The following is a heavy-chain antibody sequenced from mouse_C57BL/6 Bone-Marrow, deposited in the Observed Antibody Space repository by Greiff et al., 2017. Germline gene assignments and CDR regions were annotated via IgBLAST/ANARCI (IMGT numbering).Heavy chain of an antibody. CDR2: IDPEDGET. V-gene: IGHV14-2*01. D-gene: IGHD1-1*01. CDR3: ASITTVVAKGYFDV. Sequence: EVQLQQSGAELVKPGASVKLSCTASGFNIKDYYMHWVKQRTEQGLEWIGRIDPEDGETKYAPKFQGKATITADPSSNTAYLQLSSLTSEDTAVYYCASITTVVAKGYFDVWGTGTTVTVSS. J-gene: IGHJ1*03. CDR1: GFNIKDYY.